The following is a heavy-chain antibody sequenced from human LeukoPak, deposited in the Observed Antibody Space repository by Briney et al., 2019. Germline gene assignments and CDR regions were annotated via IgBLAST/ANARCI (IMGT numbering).Heavy chain of an antibody. CDR2: IKRDSDGGTK. Sequence: GGSLRLSCAASGLSFSYAWMNWVRQAPGKGLEWVGRIKRDSDGGTKDYAAPVKGRFTISRDDSKNTLYLQMNTLKTEDTAVYYCSTEGLAYCDGDCYSWGQGTLVTVSS. CDR1: GLSFSYAW. CDR3: STEGLAYCDGDCYS. J-gene: IGHJ5*02. D-gene: IGHD2-21*02. V-gene: IGHV3-15*01.